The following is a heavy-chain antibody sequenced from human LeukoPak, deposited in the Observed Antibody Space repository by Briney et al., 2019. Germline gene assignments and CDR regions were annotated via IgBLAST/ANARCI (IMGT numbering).Heavy chain of an antibody. CDR2: ITWNSDSI. J-gene: IGHJ6*03. Sequence: PGGSLRLSCAASGFTFDDYAMHWVRQAPAKGLEWVSGITWNSDSIDYADSVKGRFTISRDNAKNSLYLQMNSLSAEDMALYYCAKGGGGRLIYYYYMDVWGKGTTVTVSS. CDR3: AKGGGGRLIYYYYMDV. CDR1: GFTFDDYA. D-gene: IGHD3-16*01. V-gene: IGHV3-9*03.